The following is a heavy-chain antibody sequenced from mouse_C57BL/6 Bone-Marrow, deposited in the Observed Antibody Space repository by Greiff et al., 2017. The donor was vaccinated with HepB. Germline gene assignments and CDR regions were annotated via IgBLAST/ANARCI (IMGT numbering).Heavy chain of an antibody. J-gene: IGHJ3*01. Sequence: QVQLQQSGAELVRPGASVTLSCKASGYTFTDYEMHWVKQTPVHGLEWIGAIDPETGGTAYNQKFKGKAILTADKSSSTAYMELRSLTSEDSAVYYCTRESSGYGFAYWGQGTLVTVSA. D-gene: IGHD3-2*02. CDR3: TRESSGYGFAY. CDR2: IDPETGGT. V-gene: IGHV1-15*01. CDR1: GYTFTDYE.